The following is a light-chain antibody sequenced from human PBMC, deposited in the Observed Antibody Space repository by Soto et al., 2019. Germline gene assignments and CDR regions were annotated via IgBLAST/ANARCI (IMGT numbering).Light chain of an antibody. V-gene: IGLV2-14*01. J-gene: IGLJ1*01. Sequence: QPVLTQPASVSGSPGQSITISCTGTSSDIGGYNYVSWYQHHPGKAPKVMIYEVTNRPSGVSNRFFGSKSGNTASLTISGLQAEDEADYYCISYTSSSTYVFGTGTKVTVL. CDR3: ISYTSSSTYV. CDR2: EVT. CDR1: SSDIGGYNY.